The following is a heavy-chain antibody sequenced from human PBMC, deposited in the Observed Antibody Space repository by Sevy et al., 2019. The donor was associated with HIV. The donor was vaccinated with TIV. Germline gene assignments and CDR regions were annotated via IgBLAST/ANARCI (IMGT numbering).Heavy chain of an antibody. D-gene: IGHD1-26*01. CDR2: IYYSGST. Sequence: SETLSLTCTVSGGSISSYYWSWIRQPPGKGLEWIGYIYYSGSTNYNPPLKSRVTISVDTSKTQFSGKLSSVTAADTAVYYCARGEVGDSAFDIWGQGTMVTVSS. CDR1: GGSISSYY. CDR3: ARGEVGDSAFDI. J-gene: IGHJ3*02. V-gene: IGHV4-59*01.